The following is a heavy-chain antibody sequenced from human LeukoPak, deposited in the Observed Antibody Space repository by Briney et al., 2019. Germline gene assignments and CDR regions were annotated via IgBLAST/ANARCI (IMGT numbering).Heavy chain of an antibody. Sequence: GGSLRLSCAASGFIFSDFYIDWVRQAPGKGLQWVGRARSKVNGYTTEYAASVKGRFTFSRDDSKNSVYVQMNSLKTEDTAVYYCGRSGSGGFHVFDIWGRGTMVTVSS. J-gene: IGHJ3*02. CDR1: GFIFSDFY. CDR2: ARSKVNGYTT. CDR3: GRSGSGGFHVFDI. V-gene: IGHV3-72*01. D-gene: IGHD2-15*01.